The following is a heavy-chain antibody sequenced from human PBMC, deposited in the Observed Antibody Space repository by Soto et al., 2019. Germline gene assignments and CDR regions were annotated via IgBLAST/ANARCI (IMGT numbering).Heavy chain of an antibody. CDR2: INSDGSST. Sequence: LRLSCAASGFTFSDYWMHWVRQVPGKGLVWVSRINSDGSSTTYADSVKGRFTISRDNAKNTLYLQMNSLRAEDTAVYYCARDPAPSGWYDYWGQGTLVTVSS. D-gene: IGHD6-19*01. CDR3: ARDPAPSGWYDY. V-gene: IGHV3-74*03. J-gene: IGHJ4*02. CDR1: GFTFSDYW.